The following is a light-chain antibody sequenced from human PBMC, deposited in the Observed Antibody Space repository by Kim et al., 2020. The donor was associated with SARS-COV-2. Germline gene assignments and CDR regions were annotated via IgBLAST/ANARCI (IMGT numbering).Light chain of an antibody. CDR3: QQYYSNPRT. Sequence: ATINCKSSQSVLYSSKNKNYLAWYQQKPGQPPKLLIAWASTRESGVPDRFSGGGSGTDFTLTISSLQAEDGAVYYCQQYYSNPRTFGQGTKVDIK. V-gene: IGKV4-1*01. CDR2: WAS. J-gene: IGKJ1*01. CDR1: QSVLYSSKNKNY.